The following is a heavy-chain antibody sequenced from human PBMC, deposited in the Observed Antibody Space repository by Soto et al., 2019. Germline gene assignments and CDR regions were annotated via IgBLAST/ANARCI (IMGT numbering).Heavy chain of an antibody. CDR1: GFTFSSNS. D-gene: IGHD2-21*02. Sequence: GGSLRLSCAASGFTFSSNSMCWVRQAPGKGLEWVSVISGSGATTYYADSVKGRFTISRDNSKSTLYLQMNSLGAEDTAVYYCAKEPLAYCGGDCYSLLDFWGQGTLVTVSS. J-gene: IGHJ4*02. V-gene: IGHV3-23*01. CDR3: AKEPLAYCGGDCYSLLDF. CDR2: ISGSGATT.